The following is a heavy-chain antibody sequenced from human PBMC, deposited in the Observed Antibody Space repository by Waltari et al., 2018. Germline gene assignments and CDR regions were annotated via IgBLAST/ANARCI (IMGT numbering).Heavy chain of an antibody. J-gene: IGHJ4*02. D-gene: IGHD3-3*01. Sequence: QVQLVQSGAEVKKPGASVKVSCKASGYNFTNYDISWVRPAAGQGLEWMGWMNPEGGTTGYAQMIQGRGTMTRNTSISTAYMGLISLRSEDTAVYYCARTYYDCWTGSYWVHYFDDWGQGTLVTVSS. CDR2: MNPEGGTT. CDR3: ARTYYDCWTGSYWVHYFDD. V-gene: IGHV1-8*01. CDR1: GYNFTNYD.